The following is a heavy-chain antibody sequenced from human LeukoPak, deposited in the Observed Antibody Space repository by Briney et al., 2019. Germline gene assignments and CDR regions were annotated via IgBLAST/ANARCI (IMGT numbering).Heavy chain of an antibody. CDR2: IYYSGST. CDR1: GGSISSSSYY. CDR3: ARQERSDTAMVSY. J-gene: IGHJ4*02. V-gene: IGHV4-39*01. D-gene: IGHD5-18*01. Sequence: SETLSLTCTVSGGSISSSSYYWGWIRQPPGKGLEWIGSIYYSGSTYYNPSLKSRVTISVDTSKNQFSLKLSSVTAADTAVYYRARQERSDTAMVSYWGQGTLVTVSS.